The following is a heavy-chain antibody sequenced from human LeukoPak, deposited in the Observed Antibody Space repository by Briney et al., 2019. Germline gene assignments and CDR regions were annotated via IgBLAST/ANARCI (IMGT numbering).Heavy chain of an antibody. J-gene: IGHJ3*02. CDR3: ARHCLRDSSSWYYRGAFDI. V-gene: IGHV4-4*07. Sequence: SETLSLTCTVSGGSLSIYYWSWIRQPAGKGLEGIGRIYTSGSTNYNPPLQSRVTMSVDTSKNQFSLKLSSVTAADTAVYYCARHCLRDSSSWYYRGAFDIWGQGTMVTVSS. CDR1: GGSLSIYY. CDR2: IYTSGST. D-gene: IGHD6-13*01.